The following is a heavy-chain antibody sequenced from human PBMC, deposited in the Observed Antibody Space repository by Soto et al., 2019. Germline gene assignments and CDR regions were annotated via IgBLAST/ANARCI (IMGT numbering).Heavy chain of an antibody. V-gene: IGHV3-23*01. CDR3: AKDSDSYGAFDI. J-gene: IGHJ3*02. CDR1: GFTFSSYA. D-gene: IGHD5-18*01. CDR2: ISGSGGST. Sequence: GGSLRLSCAASGFTFSSYAMSWVRQAPGKGLEWVSAISGSGGSTYYADSVKGRFTISRDNSKNTLYLQMNSLRSEDTAVYYCAKDSDSYGAFDIWGQGTMVTVSS.